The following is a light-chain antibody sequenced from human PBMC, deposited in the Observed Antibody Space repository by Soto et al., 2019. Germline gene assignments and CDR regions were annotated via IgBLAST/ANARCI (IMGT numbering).Light chain of an antibody. J-gene: IGLJ3*02. CDR3: TAWDGSLDGRV. CDR2: RSD. CDR1: NSNIGSNT. V-gene: IGLV1-44*01. Sequence: QSVLTQPPSASRTLGQRVTISCSGGNSNIGSNTVNWYQHLPGTAPKLLIYRSDQRPSGIPDRFSGSKYGTSASLDISGLQSEDEADYYCTAWDGSLDGRVFGGGTKLTVL.